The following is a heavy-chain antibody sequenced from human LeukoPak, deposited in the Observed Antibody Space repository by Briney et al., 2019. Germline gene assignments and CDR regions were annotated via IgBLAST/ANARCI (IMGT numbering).Heavy chain of an antibody. V-gene: IGHV3-23*01. Sequence: GGSLRLSCAASGFTFSSYAMSWVRQAPGKGLEWVSAISGSGGSTYYADSVKGRFTISRDNSKNTLYLQMNSLRAEDTAVYYCASFGIAAAGTKDDYWGQGTLVTVSS. CDR1: GFTFSSYA. CDR2: ISGSGGST. D-gene: IGHD6-13*01. J-gene: IGHJ4*02. CDR3: ASFGIAAAGTKDDY.